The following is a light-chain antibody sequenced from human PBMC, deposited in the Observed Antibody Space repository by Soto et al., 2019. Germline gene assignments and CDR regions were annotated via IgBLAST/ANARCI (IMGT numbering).Light chain of an antibody. CDR3: QSYDSSLSGYV. Sequence: VLTQPPSVSGAPGQRVTISCTGSSSNIGAGYDVHWYQQLPGTAPKLLIYGNSNRPSGVPDRFSGSKSGTSASLAITGLQAEDEADYYCQSYDSSLSGYVFGTGTKSPS. J-gene: IGLJ1*01. CDR1: SSNIGAGYD. CDR2: GNS. V-gene: IGLV1-40*01.